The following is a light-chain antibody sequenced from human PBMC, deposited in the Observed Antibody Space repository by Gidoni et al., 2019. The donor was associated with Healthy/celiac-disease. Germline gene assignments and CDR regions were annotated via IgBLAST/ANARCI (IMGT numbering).Light chain of an antibody. CDR3: CSYAGSSTLV. CDR1: SSDVGSYNL. V-gene: IGLV2-23*01. Sequence: QSALTQPPTVSGSPGQSITISCTGTSSDVGSYNLVSWYQQHQGKAPKLMIYEGSKRPSGVSNRFSGSKSGNTASLTISGLQAEDEADYYCCSYAGSSTLVFGGGTKLTVL. CDR2: EGS. J-gene: IGLJ2*01.